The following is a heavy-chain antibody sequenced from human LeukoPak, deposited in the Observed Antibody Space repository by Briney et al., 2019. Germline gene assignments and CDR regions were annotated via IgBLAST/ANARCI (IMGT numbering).Heavy chain of an antibody. V-gene: IGHV3-48*03. CDR3: ARGYSSSWYGALWGGFDLDY. CDR1: GFTFSSYE. CDR2: ISSSGSTI. J-gene: IGHJ4*02. Sequence: GGSLRLSCAASGFTFSSYEMNWVRQAPGKGPEWVSYISSSGSTIYYADSVKGRFTISRDNAKNSLYLQMNSLRAEDTAVYYCARGYSSSWYGALWGGFDLDYWGQGTLVTVSS. D-gene: IGHD6-13*01.